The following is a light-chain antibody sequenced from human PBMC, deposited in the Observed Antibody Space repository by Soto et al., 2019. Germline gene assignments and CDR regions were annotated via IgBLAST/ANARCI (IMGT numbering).Light chain of an antibody. Sequence: ESASPSCGASQSVGTSLAWYQRKPGQAPRLIVYGASTRATGLPATFSGSGSRTEFTLTISILQYEDFTAYCCQQYTSRPSTFGRGTRVDI. V-gene: IGKV3-15*01. CDR3: QQYTSRPST. CDR1: QSVGTS. J-gene: IGKJ4*01. CDR2: GAS.